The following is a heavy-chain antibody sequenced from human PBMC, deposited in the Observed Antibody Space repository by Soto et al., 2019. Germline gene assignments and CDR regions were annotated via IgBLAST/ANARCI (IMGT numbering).Heavy chain of an antibody. CDR3: ARLVGGTVYYKGEYYYYVMDV. CDR2: ISGYNDKT. CDR1: GYTSASYG. V-gene: IGHV1-18*01. J-gene: IGHJ6*02. D-gene: IGHD3-9*01. Sequence: ASVKVSCKGSGYTSASYGISWVRQAPGQGLEWMGRISGYNDKTNYAQKFQGRVTMTTDTSTSTAYMELRSLRSDDTAVYYCARLVGGTVYYKGEYYYYVMDVWGQGTTVTVSS.